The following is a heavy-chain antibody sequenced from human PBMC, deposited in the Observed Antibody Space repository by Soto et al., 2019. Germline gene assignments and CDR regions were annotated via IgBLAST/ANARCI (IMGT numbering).Heavy chain of an antibody. CDR1: GFTFSSFA. Sequence: PGGSLRLSCAASGFTFSSFAMSWVRQAPGKGLEWVSAISGSGGSTYYADSVKGRFTISRDNSKNTLYLQMNSLRAEDTAVYYCAKGGSSSYSAHDCWGQGTLVTVSS. J-gene: IGHJ4*02. D-gene: IGHD2-15*01. CDR2: ISGSGGST. V-gene: IGHV3-23*01. CDR3: AKGGSSSYSAHDC.